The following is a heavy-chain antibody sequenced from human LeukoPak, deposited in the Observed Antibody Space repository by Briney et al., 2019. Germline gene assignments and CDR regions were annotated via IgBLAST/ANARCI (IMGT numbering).Heavy chain of an antibody. CDR1: GYTFTSFG. J-gene: IGHJ4*02. CDR2: ISAYNGNT. CDR3: ARLKWLRLIDY. V-gene: IGHV1-18*01. D-gene: IGHD5-12*01. Sequence: ASVKLSCKASGYTFTSFGISWVRQAPGQGLEWMGWISAYNGNTNYAQKLQGRVAMTTDTSTSTAYMELGSLGSDDTAVYYCARLKWLRLIDYWGQGTLVAVSS.